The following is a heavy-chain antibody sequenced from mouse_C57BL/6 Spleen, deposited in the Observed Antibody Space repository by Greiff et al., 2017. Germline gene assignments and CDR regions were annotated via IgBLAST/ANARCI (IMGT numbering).Heavy chain of an antibody. Sequence: EVKLQESGPELVKPGASVKMSCKASGYTFTDYNMHWVKQSHGKSLEWIGYINPNNGGTSYNQKFKGKATLTVNKSSSTAYMELRSLTSEDSAVYYCARGDGLPYYYAMDYWGQGTSVTVSS. CDR2: INPNNGGT. CDR3: ARGDGLPYYYAMDY. J-gene: IGHJ4*01. V-gene: IGHV1-22*01. CDR1: GYTFTDYN. D-gene: IGHD3-1*01.